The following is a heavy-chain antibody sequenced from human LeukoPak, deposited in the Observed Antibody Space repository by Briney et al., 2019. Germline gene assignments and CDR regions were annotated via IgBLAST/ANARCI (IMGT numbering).Heavy chain of an antibody. CDR3: ARDSEYYYGSGSFNWFDP. V-gene: IGHV4-4*02. D-gene: IGHD3-10*01. Sequence: SETLSLTCAVSGGSISSSNWWSWVRQPPGKGLEWIGEIYHSGSTNYNPSLKSRVTIPVDKSKNQFSLKLSSVTAADTAVYYCARDSEYYYGSGSFNWFDPWGQGTLVTVSS. J-gene: IGHJ5*02. CDR1: GGSISSSNW. CDR2: IYHSGST.